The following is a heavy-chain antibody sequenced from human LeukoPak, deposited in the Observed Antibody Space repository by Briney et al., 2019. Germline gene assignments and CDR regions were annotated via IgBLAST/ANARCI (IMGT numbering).Heavy chain of an antibody. D-gene: IGHD3-22*01. V-gene: IGHV1-2*06. CDR1: GYTFTGYY. Sequence: ASVKVSCKASGYTFTGYYMHWVRQARGQGLEWMGRINPNSGGTNYAQKFQGRVTMTRDTSISTAYMELSRLRSDDTAVYYCARRQNYYDSSAVGYWFDPWGQGTLVTVSS. CDR3: ARRQNYYDSSAVGYWFDP. J-gene: IGHJ5*02. CDR2: INPNSGGT.